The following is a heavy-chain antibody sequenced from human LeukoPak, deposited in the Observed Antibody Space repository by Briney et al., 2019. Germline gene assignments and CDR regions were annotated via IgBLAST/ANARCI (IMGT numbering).Heavy chain of an antibody. CDR1: GFTFDDYA. Sequence: PGGSLRLSCAASGFTFDDYAMCWVRQAPGKGLEWVSFISWDGGTTYYADSVKGRFTISRDNSKNSLYLQMNSLRAEDTALYYCATSPGYCSGGSCPDYWGQGTLVTVSS. D-gene: IGHD2-15*01. CDR2: ISWDGGTT. V-gene: IGHV3-43D*04. CDR3: ATSPGYCSGGSCPDY. J-gene: IGHJ4*02.